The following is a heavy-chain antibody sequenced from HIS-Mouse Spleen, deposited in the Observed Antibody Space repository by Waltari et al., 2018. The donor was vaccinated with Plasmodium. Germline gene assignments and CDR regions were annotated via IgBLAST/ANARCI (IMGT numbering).Heavy chain of an antibody. CDR1: GGSFRGYY. CDR3: ARGRRIVVVTAPRGFFDY. J-gene: IGHJ4*02. V-gene: IGHV4-34*01. CDR2: INHSGST. D-gene: IGHD2-21*02. Sequence: QVQLQQWGAGLLKPSETLSLTCAVYGGSFRGYYWSWIRQPPGKGLEGIGEINHSGSTNYNPSLKSRVTISVDTSKNQFSLKLSSVTAADTAVYYCARGRRIVVVTAPRGFFDYWGQGTLVTVSS.